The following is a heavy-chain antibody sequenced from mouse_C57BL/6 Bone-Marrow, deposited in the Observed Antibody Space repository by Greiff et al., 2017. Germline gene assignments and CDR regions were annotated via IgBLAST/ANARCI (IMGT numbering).Heavy chain of an antibody. CDR3: ARKNYDYEGYFDV. CDR2: IWSGGST. V-gene: IGHV2-2*01. J-gene: IGHJ1*03. Sequence: QVQLQQSGPGLVQPSPSLSITCTVSGFSLTSYGVHWVRQSPGKGLEWLGVIWSGGSTDYNAAFISSLSIRKDNSKSQVFFKMNSLQADDTAIYYCARKNYDYEGYFDVWGTGTTVTVSS. CDR1: GFSLTSYG. D-gene: IGHD2-4*01.